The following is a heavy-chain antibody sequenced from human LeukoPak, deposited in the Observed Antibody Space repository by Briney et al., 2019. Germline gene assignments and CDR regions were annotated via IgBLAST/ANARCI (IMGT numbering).Heavy chain of an antibody. CDR2: INPNSGGT. J-gene: IGHJ4*02. D-gene: IGHD2-15*01. Sequence: ASVKVSCKASGCTFTGYYMHWVRQAPGQGLEWMGRINPNSGGTNYAQKFQGRVTMTRDTSISTAYMELSRLRSDDTAVYYCARVPGKWSFFDYWGQGTLVTVSS. V-gene: IGHV1-2*06. CDR3: ARVPGKWSFFDY. CDR1: GCTFTGYY.